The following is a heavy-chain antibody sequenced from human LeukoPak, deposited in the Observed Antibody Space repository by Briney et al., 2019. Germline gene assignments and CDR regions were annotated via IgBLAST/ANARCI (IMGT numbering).Heavy chain of an antibody. CDR1: GYTFTSNY. J-gene: IGHJ3*02. CDR2: ISPSGGST. V-gene: IGHV1-46*01. CDR3: ARDFNYCSGGSCYYEYAFDI. Sequence: ASVKVSCKAFGYTFTSNYMHWVRQAPGQGPEWMGVISPSGGSTTYAQKFQGRVTMTRDTSISTAYMELSRLRSDDTAVYYCARDFNYCSGGSCYYEYAFDIWGQGTMVTVSS. D-gene: IGHD2-15*01.